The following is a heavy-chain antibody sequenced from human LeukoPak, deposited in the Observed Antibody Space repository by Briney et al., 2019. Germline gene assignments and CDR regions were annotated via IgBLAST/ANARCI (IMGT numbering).Heavy chain of an antibody. CDR3: ARGTDSSSRNWFDP. D-gene: IGHD6-13*01. CDR2: IYTSGST. Sequence: PSETLSLTCTVSGGSISSYYGSWIRQPAGKGLEWIGRIYTSGSTNYNPSLKSRVTMSVDTSKNQFSLKLSSVTAADAAVYYCARGTDSSSRNWFDPWGQGTLVTVSS. CDR1: GGSISSYY. V-gene: IGHV4-4*07. J-gene: IGHJ5*02.